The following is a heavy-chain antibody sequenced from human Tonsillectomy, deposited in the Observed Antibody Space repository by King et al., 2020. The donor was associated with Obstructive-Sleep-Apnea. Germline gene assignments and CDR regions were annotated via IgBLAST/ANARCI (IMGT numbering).Heavy chain of an antibody. CDR1: GYRFTSYW. V-gene: IGHV5-51*01. CDR3: VTSIVDPRVQIRFSEWLRGFDY. J-gene: IGHJ4*02. CDR2: IYPGDSDT. Sequence: QLVQSGAEVKKPGESLKISCKGSGYRFTSYWIGWVRQMPGKGLEWMGIIYPGDSDTRYSPSFQGQVTISADKSISTAYLQWSSLKASDTAMYYCVTSIVDPRVQIRFSEWLRGFDYCGQGTLVTVSS. D-gene: IGHD3-3*01.